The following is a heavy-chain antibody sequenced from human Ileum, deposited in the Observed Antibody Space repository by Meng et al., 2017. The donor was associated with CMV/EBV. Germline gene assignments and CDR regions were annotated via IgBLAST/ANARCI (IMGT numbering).Heavy chain of an antibody. CDR3: ARDSGYSGSDLDY. J-gene: IGHJ4*02. CDR1: GFTFSSYA. CDR2: ISGSGGST. D-gene: IGHD1-26*01. V-gene: IGHV3-23*01. Sequence: GESLKISCAASGFTFSSYAMSWVRQAPGKGLEWVSAISGSGGSTYYADSVKGRFTISRDNSKNTLYLQMNSLRAEDTAVYYCARDSGYSGSDLDYWGQGTLVTVSS.